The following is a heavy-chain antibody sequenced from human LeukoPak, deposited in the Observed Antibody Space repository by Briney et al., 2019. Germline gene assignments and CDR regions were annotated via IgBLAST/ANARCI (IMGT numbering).Heavy chain of an antibody. J-gene: IGHJ4*02. V-gene: IGHV4-39*07. CDR2: IYYSGDT. CDR3: ARVGDYGSGSYNFDY. D-gene: IGHD3-10*01. Sequence: SETLSLTCTVSGGSITSSSHYWGWIRQPPGKGLEWIGSIYYSGDTYYNPSLKSRVTISVDTSKNQFSLKLSSVTAADTAVYYCARVGDYGSGSYNFDYWGQGTLVTVSS. CDR1: GGSITSSSHY.